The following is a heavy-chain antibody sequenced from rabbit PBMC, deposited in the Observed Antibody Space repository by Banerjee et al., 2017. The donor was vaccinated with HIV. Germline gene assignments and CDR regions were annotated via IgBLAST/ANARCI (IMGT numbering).Heavy chain of an antibody. V-gene: IGHV1S40*01. Sequence: VRQAPGKGLEWIACINTSSGNIVYATWAKGRFTISKTSWTTVTLQMTSLTAADTATYFCVRMSYAGYAHATRLDLWGQGTLVTVS. J-gene: IGHJ3*01. CDR2: INTSSGNI. D-gene: IGHD6-1*01. CDR3: VRMSYAGYAHATRLDL.